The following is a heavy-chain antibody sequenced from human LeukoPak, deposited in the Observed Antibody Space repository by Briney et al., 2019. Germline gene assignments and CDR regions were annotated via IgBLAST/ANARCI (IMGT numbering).Heavy chain of an antibody. Sequence: SETLSLTCAVHGGSFNGFYWTWMPQPPGKGPEWIGEINHSRGTSYTASLWSRVTISQDTSKNQFSLKLTSVTAADTAVYYCARGLGEGYPDSWGQGTLVTVSS. D-gene: IGHD5-24*01. CDR1: GGSFNGFY. CDR2: INHSRGT. J-gene: IGHJ4*02. CDR3: ARGLGEGYPDS. V-gene: IGHV4-34*01.